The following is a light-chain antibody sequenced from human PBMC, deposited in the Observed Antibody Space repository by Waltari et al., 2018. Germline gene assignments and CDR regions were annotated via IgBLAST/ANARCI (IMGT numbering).Light chain of an antibody. CDR3: QHYNHWPPWT. V-gene: IGKV3-15*01. CDR1: QSISSN. CDR2: GAS. J-gene: IGKJ1*01. Sequence: EIVMTQSPATLSVSPGERATLSCRPSQSISSNLAWYQQKPGHPPRLLIYGASTRATGIAARFSGSGSGTEFTLTISSLQSEDFAVYYCQHYNHWPPWTFGQGTKVELK.